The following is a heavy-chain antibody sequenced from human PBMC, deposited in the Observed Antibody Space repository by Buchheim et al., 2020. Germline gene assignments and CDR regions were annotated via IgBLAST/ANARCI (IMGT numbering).Heavy chain of an antibody. CDR2: IGSSGNL. J-gene: IGHJ6*02. Sequence: EVQLVESGGGLGQPGGSLRLSCAASGFTISNAHMNWVRQAPGKGLEWLSYIGSSGNLWYANSVKDRFTISRDNAKNSLYLEMNSLRDEDTAVYYCARDRLGPLAAAGPWGYYYYGMDVWGQGTT. CDR3: ARDRLGPLAAAGPWGYYYYGMDV. D-gene: IGHD6-13*01. CDR1: GFTISNAH. V-gene: IGHV3-48*02.